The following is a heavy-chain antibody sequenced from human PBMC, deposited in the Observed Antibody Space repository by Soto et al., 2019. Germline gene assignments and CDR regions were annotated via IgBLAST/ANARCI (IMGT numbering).Heavy chain of an antibody. Sequence: QLQLQESGPGLVKPSETLSLTCTVSGGSISSRGYYWGWIRQPPGKGLEWIGTIYYNGSTYYHPSLKSRVTIPVDTSKNQLSLKLSSVTAADTAVYYCATSNWFDPWGQGTLVTVSS. CDR1: GGSISSRGYY. CDR3: ATSNWFDP. V-gene: IGHV4-39*01. J-gene: IGHJ5*02. CDR2: IYYNGST.